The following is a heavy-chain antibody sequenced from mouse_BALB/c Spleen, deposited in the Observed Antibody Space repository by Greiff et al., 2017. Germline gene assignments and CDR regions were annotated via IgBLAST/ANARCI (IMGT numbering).Heavy chain of an antibody. CDR2: IDPANGNT. V-gene: IGHV14-3*02. CDR1: GFNIKDTY. CDR3: ARKGVYYRYDWFAY. D-gene: IGHD2-14*01. Sequence: EVQLQQSGAELVKPGASVKLSCTASGFNIKDTYMHWVKQRPEQGLEWIGRIDPANGNTKYDPKFQGKATITADTSSNTAYLQLSSLTSEDTAVYYCARKGVYYRYDWFAYWGQGTLVTVSA. J-gene: IGHJ3*01.